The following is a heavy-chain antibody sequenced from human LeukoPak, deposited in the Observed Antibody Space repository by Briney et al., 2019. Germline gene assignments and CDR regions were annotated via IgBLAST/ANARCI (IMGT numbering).Heavy chain of an antibody. J-gene: IGHJ4*02. CDR1: GGSISSYY. D-gene: IGHD5-24*01. CDR2: IYYSGST. V-gene: IGHV4-59*08. CDR3: ARRGDGYNLNFDY. Sequence: SETLSLTCTVSGGSISSYYWSWIRQPPGKGLEWIGYIYYSGSTNYNPSLKSRVTISVDTSKNQFSLKLSSVTAADTAVYYCARRGDGYNLNFDYWGQGTLVTVSS.